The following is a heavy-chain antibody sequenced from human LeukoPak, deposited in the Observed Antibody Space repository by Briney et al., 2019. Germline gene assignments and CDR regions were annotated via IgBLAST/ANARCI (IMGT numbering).Heavy chain of an antibody. J-gene: IGHJ6*03. CDR2: ISGSGGST. D-gene: IGHD1-26*01. CDR3: AKGYGVGATNYYYYYMDV. V-gene: IGHV3-23*01. CDR1: GFTFSSYA. Sequence: GGSLRLSCAASGFTFSSYAMSWVRQAPGKGLEWVSAISGSGGSTYYADSVKGRFTISRDNSKSTLYLQMNSLRAEDTAVYYCAKGYGVGATNYYYYYMDVWGKGTTVTVSS.